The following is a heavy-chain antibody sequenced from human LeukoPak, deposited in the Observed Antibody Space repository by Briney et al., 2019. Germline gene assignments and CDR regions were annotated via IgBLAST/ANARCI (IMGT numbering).Heavy chain of an antibody. CDR3: AKLRSSYFDY. J-gene: IGHJ4*02. Sequence: GGSLRLSCAASGFTFSSYSMNWVRQAPGKGLEWVSAISGSGGSTYYADSVKGRFTISRDNSKNTLYLQMNSLRAEDTAVYYCAKLRSSYFDYWGQGTLVTVSS. V-gene: IGHV3-23*01. CDR2: ISGSGGST. D-gene: IGHD6-13*01. CDR1: GFTFSSYS.